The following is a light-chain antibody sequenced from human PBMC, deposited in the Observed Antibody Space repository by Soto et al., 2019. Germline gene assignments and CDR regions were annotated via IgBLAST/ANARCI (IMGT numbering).Light chain of an antibody. CDR2: EVF. Sequence: QSALTQPASVSGSPGQSITISCTGDNSDVGRYDSVSWYQQHPGKVPKLIIYEVFYRPSGISNRFSGSKSGNTASLTISGLQAEDEADYYCTSQTPSGSRVFGGGSKATAL. CDR1: NSDVGRYDS. V-gene: IGLV2-14*01. CDR3: TSQTPSGSRV. J-gene: IGLJ3*02.